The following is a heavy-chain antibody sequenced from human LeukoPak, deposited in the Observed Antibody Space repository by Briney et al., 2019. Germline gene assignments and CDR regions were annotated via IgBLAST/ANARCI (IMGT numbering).Heavy chain of an antibody. CDR1: GFTFSDYY. V-gene: IGHV3-11*04. Sequence: PGGSLRLSCAASGFTFSDYYMSWIRQAPGKGLEWVSYISSSGSTIYYADSVKGRFTISRDNAKNSLYLQMNSLRAEATAVYYCAKVGGYCSSTSCWGENWFDPWGQGTLVTVSS. CDR2: ISSSGSTI. CDR3: AKVGGYCSSTSCWGENWFDP. J-gene: IGHJ5*02. D-gene: IGHD2-2*01.